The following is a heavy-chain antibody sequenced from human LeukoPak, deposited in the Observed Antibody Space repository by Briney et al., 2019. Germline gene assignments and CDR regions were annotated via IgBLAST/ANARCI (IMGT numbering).Heavy chain of an antibody. CDR2: IKQDGGET. CDR1: GFNFNNYW. CDR3: TSGRGSGY. V-gene: IGHV3-7*02. Sequence: PGGSLRLSCAASGFNFNNYWMTWVRQAPGKGLDWVANIKQDGGETYYVGSVKGRFTISRDNAKNSLYLQMNSLRAEDTAVYYRTSGRGSGYWGQGTPVTVSS. J-gene: IGHJ4*02. D-gene: IGHD3-10*01.